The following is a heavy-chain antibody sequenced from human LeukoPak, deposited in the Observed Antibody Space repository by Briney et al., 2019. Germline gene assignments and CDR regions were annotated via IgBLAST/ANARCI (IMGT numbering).Heavy chain of an antibody. Sequence: ASVKVSCKASGYTFTSYGISWVRLAPGQGLEWMGWISAYNGNTNYAQKLQGRVTMTTDTSTSTAYMELRSLRSDDTAVYYCARYDSSGYYYVPGHAFDIWGQGTMVTVSS. J-gene: IGHJ3*02. CDR2: ISAYNGNT. D-gene: IGHD3-22*01. CDR1: GYTFTSYG. CDR3: ARYDSSGYYYVPGHAFDI. V-gene: IGHV1-18*01.